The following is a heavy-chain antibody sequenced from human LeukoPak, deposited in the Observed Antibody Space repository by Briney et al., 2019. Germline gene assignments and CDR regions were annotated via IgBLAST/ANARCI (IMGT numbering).Heavy chain of an antibody. J-gene: IGHJ4*02. CDR3: ATIYLSSGL. Sequence: GGSLRLSCAASGFTFSSYWMHWVRQAPGKGLVWVSRIIGDGTSTTYADSVRGRFTISRDNAKNTLYLQMNSLRAKDTAVYYCATIYLSSGLWGQGTLVTVSS. V-gene: IGHV3-74*01. D-gene: IGHD2/OR15-2a*01. CDR1: GFTFSSYW. CDR2: IIGDGTST.